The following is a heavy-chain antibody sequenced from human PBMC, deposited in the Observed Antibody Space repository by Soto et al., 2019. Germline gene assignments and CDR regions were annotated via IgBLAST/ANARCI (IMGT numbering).Heavy chain of an antibody. D-gene: IGHD3-16*01. V-gene: IGHV3-74*03. CDR2: INSVGSGT. CDR1: GFNFSSYW. Sequence: EVQLVESGGDLVQPGGSLRLSCAASGFNFSSYWMHWVRQAPGKGLIWVSHINSVGSGTSYADSVKGRLTISRDNAKNTLYLQMNSLRAEDTAVYYCARDYDRYYDYGMDVWGQGTTVTVSS. CDR3: ARDYDRYYDYGMDV. J-gene: IGHJ6*02.